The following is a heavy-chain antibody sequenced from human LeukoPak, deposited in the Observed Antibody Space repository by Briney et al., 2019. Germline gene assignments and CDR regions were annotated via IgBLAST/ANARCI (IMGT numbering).Heavy chain of an antibody. D-gene: IGHD6-6*01. Sequence: GASVKVSCKASGYTFTRYYIHWVRQAPGQGPEWMGMINPSGGSTTYAQRFQGRVTITADKSTSTAYMELSSLRSEDTAVYYCARELDPPSADAFDIWGQGTMVTVSS. CDR3: ARELDPPSADAFDI. CDR2: INPSGGST. CDR1: GYTFTRYY. V-gene: IGHV1-46*01. J-gene: IGHJ3*02.